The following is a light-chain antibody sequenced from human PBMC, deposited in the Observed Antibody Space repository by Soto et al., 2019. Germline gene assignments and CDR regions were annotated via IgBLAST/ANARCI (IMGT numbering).Light chain of an antibody. CDR2: KAS. J-gene: IGKJ5*01. CDR1: QSISSW. V-gene: IGKV1-5*03. CDR3: QQYNSYLIT. Sequence: IQLTQSPSTLSASVGDRVTITCRASQSISSWLAWYQQKPGKPPKLLIYKASSLESGVPSRFSGIGSGTEFTLTISSLQPDDFATYYCQQYNSYLITFGQGTRLEI.